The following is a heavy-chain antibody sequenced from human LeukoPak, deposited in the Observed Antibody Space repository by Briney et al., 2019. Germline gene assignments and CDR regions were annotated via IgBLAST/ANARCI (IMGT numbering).Heavy chain of an antibody. J-gene: IGHJ3*02. V-gene: IGHV4-59*08. Sequence: SETLSLTCTVSGGSISSYYWSWIRQPPGKGLEWIGYIYYSGSTNYNPSLKSRVTISVDTSKNQFSLKLSSVTAADTAVYYCARLLAGTTRWVDAFDIWGQGTMVTVPS. CDR3: ARLLAGTTRWVDAFDI. CDR1: GGSISSYY. D-gene: IGHD1-1*01. CDR2: IYYSGST.